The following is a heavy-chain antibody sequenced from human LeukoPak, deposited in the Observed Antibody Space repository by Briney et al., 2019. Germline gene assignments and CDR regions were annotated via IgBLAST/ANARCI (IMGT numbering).Heavy chain of an antibody. CDR1: GFTFSSYW. Sequence: PGGSLRLSCAASGFTFSSYWRHWVRQAPGKGLVWVSRINTDGSSTSYADSVKGRFTISRDNAKNTLYLQMNSLRAKDTAVYYCARERGYSYGLVNWFDPWGQGTLVTVSS. CDR3: ARERGYSYGLVNWFDP. D-gene: IGHD5-18*01. J-gene: IGHJ5*02. V-gene: IGHV3-74*01. CDR2: INTDGSST.